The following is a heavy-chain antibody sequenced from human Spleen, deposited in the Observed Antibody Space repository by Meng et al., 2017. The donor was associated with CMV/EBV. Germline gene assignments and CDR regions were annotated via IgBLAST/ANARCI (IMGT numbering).Heavy chain of an antibody. D-gene: IGHD1-26*01. V-gene: IGHV4-59*01. CDR1: GGSISSSY. Sequence: SETLSLTCSVSGGSISSSYWSWIRQPPGKGLEWIGYSGSTNYNPSLQSRVTISLDTSKNQFSLRLRSVTAADTAVYYCAGKTYYRYLDVWGQGTTVTVSS. J-gene: IGHJ6*02. CDR2: SGST. CDR3: AGKTYYRYLDV.